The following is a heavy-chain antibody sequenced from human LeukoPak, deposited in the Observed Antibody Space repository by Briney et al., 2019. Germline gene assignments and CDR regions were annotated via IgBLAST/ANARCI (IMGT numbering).Heavy chain of an antibody. Sequence: SETLSLTCAVYGGSFSDKYWTWIRQPPGKGLEWIGEINRSGGTNYNPSLESRVTMSIDTSKNQFSLKLSSVTAADTAVYFCARDARGDTGWFDPWGRGTLVTVSS. V-gene: IGHV4-34*01. CDR2: INRSGGT. CDR3: ARDARGDTGWFDP. D-gene: IGHD4-17*01. CDR1: GGSFSDKY. J-gene: IGHJ5*02.